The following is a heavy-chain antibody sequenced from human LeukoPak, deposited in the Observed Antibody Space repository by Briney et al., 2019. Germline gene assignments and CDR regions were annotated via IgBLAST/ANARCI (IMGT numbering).Heavy chain of an antibody. CDR3: ARFNSGYYYYMDV. J-gene: IGHJ6*03. D-gene: IGHD1-26*01. V-gene: IGHV3-21*01. CDR2: ISSSSSYI. Sequence: PGGSLRLSCAASGFTFSSYSMNWVRQAPGKGLEWVSSISSSSSYIYYADSVKGRFTISRDNARNSLYLQMNSLRAEDTAVYYCARFNSGYYYYMDVWGKGTTVTVSS. CDR1: GFTFSSYS.